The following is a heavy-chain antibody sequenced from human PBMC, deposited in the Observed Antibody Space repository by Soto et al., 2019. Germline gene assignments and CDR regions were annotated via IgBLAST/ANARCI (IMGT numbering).Heavy chain of an antibody. V-gene: IGHV2-26*01. J-gene: IGHJ6*02. D-gene: IGHD2-15*01. CDR2: IFSNDEK. CDR3: ARIRCSGGGCYYYYYYGMDV. CDR1: VFSLSDARMG. Sequence: QFTVKESGPVLLKPPETLTLTGTVSVFSLSDARMGVSSIRQLSVKALDWLAHIFSNDEKSYSTSLKSRLPASTDTSKSPVVLTMTNMDPVDTATYYCARIRCSGGGCYYYYYYGMDVWGQVTTVTVSS.